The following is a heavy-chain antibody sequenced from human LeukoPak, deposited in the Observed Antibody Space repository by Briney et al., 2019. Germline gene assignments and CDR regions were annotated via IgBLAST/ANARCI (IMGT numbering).Heavy chain of an antibody. CDR3: AGDLSPSGAFDV. CDR1: GGTFSSYA. V-gene: IGHV1-69*13. Sequence: SVKVSCKASGGTFSSYAISWVRQAPRRGLEWMGGVIPIFGTANYAQKFQGRVTITADESTSTAYMELSSLRSEDTAVYYCAGDLSPSGAFDVWGQGTMVTVSS. J-gene: IGHJ3*01. CDR2: VIPIFGTA. D-gene: IGHD2/OR15-2a*01.